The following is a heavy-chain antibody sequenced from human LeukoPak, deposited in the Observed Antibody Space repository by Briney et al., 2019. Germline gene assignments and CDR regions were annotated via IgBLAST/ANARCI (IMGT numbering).Heavy chain of an antibody. D-gene: IGHD5-24*01. V-gene: IGHV1-69*06. CDR2: IIPIFGTA. CDR1: GGTFSSYA. CDR3: ARGGDGYNYVSGDY. J-gene: IGHJ4*02. Sequence: SVKVSCKASGGTFSSYAISWVRQAPGQGLEWMGGIIPIFGTANYAQKFQGRVTITADKSTSTAYMELSSLRSEDTAVYYCARGGDGYNYVSGDYWGQGTLVTVSS.